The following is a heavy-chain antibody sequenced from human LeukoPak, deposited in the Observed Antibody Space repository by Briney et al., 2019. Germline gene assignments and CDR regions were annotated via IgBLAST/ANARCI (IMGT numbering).Heavy chain of an antibody. CDR3: AKGGYYDSSGYVDY. J-gene: IGHJ4*02. Sequence: GGSLRLSCAASGFSLSSYAMSWVRQAPGKGLEWVSAISGSGGSTYYADSVKGRFTISRDNSKNTLYLQMNSLRAEDTAVYYCAKGGYYDSSGYVDYWGQGTLVTVSS. CDR2: ISGSGGST. D-gene: IGHD3-22*01. V-gene: IGHV3-23*01. CDR1: GFSLSSYA.